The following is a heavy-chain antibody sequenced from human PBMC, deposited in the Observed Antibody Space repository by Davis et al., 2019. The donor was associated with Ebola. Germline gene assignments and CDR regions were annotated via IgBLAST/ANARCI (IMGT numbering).Heavy chain of an antibody. CDR3: ARGGNWNVFDY. V-gene: IGHV3-7*03. Sequence: GESLKISCAASGFTFSSYWMSWVRQAPGKGLEWVANIKQDGSEKYYVDSVKGRFTISRDNAKNSLYLQMNSLRAEDTAVYYCARGGNWNVFDYWGQGTLVTVSS. D-gene: IGHD1-1*01. CDR2: IKQDGSEK. J-gene: IGHJ4*02. CDR1: GFTFSSYW.